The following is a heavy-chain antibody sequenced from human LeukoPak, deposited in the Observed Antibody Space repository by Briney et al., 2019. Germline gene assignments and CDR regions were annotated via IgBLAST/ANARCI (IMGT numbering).Heavy chain of an antibody. D-gene: IGHD6-13*01. Sequence: SETLSLTCTVSGGSISSYYWSWIRQPPGKGLEWIGYIYYSGSTNYNPSLKSRVTISVDTSKNQFSLKLSSVTAADTAVYYCARQGEAYSSSWAVDYWGQGTLVTVSS. CDR2: IYYSGST. V-gene: IGHV4-59*08. CDR3: ARQGEAYSSSWAVDY. CDR1: GGSISSYY. J-gene: IGHJ4*02.